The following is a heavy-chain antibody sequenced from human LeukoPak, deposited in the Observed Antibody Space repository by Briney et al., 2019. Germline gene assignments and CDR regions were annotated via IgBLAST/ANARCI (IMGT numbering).Heavy chain of an antibody. CDR3: ARAPITSPFYFDY. J-gene: IGHJ4*02. V-gene: IGHV3-74*01. D-gene: IGHD2-2*01. CDR1: GFTFTNHW. CDR2: IRPDGRET. Sequence: GGSLRLSCAASGFTFTNHWMHWVRQAPGKGLVWVSRIRPDGRETNHADSVKGRFTISRDNAKNSLYLQMDSLRAEDTALYYCARAPITSPFYFDYWGQGTLVTVSS.